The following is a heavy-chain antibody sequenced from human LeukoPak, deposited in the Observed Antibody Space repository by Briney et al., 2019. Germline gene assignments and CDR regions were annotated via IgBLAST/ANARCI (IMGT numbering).Heavy chain of an antibody. CDR3: SKRGTNGGPFDY. J-gene: IGHJ4*02. Sequence: GGSLRLSCAASGFTFSSYTMTWVRQAPGKGLEWVSAISPSGGSTFYADSVRGRFTIPRDNSKNTLHLQMSSLRAEDTAVYYCSKRGTNGGPFDYWGQGTLVTVSS. CDR1: GFTFSSYT. CDR2: ISPSGGST. V-gene: IGHV3-23*01. D-gene: IGHD1/OR15-1a*01.